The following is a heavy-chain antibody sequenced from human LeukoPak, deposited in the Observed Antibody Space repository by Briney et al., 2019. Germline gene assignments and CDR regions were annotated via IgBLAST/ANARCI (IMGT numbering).Heavy chain of an antibody. CDR1: GFSFNSYA. CDR3: ARLSGTIRVWPQPFGDGMDV. Sequence: GGSLRLSCAATGFSFNSYAMSWVRQAPGKGLELVSAISGSGSSTCYADSVRGRFTISRDNSKNTLYLQMNSLRAEDTAVYYCARLSGTIRVWPQPFGDGMDVWGQGTTVTVSS. D-gene: IGHD3-10*01. V-gene: IGHV3-23*01. J-gene: IGHJ6*02. CDR2: ISGSGSST.